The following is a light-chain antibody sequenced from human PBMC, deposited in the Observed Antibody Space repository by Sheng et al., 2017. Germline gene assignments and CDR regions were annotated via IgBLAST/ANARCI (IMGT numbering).Light chain of an antibody. CDR2: DVS. CDR3: CSYTTTSTYV. CDR1: SSDVGAYNY. V-gene: IGLV2-14*03. Sequence: QSALTQPASVSGSPGQSITLSCTGTSSDVGAYNYVSWYQQHPGKAPKLMIYDVSNRPSGLSTRFSGSKSGNTASLTISGLRAEDEADYYCCSYTTTSTYVFGTGTKVTFL. J-gene: IGLJ1*01.